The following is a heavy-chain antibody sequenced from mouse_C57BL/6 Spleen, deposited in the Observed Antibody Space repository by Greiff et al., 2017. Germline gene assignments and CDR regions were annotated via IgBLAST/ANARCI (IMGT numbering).Heavy chain of an antibody. V-gene: IGHV1-50*01. J-gene: IGHJ2*01. CDR1: GYTFTSYW. CDR2: IDPSDSYT. CDR3: ARSGGGRGYFDY. Sequence: QVQLQQPGAELVKPGASVKLSCKASGYTFTSYWMQWVKQRPGQGLEWIGEIDPSDSYTNYNQKFKGKATLTVDTSSSTAYMQLSSLTSEDSAVYYCARSGGGRGYFDYWGQGTTLTVSS. D-gene: IGHD1-1*02.